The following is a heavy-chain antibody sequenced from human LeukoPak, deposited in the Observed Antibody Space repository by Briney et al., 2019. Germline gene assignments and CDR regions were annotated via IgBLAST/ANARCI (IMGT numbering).Heavy chain of an antibody. CDR3: ARERSFDL. CDR1: GFTFSSYW. Sequence: QPGGSLRLSCAASGFTFSSYWVQWVRQAPGKGLVWISRINSDGSSLSYADSVKGRFTISRDNAKNTVYLQMNSLRAEDTAIYYCARERSFDLWGQGTLVAVSS. V-gene: IGHV3-74*01. J-gene: IGHJ4*02. CDR2: INSDGSSL.